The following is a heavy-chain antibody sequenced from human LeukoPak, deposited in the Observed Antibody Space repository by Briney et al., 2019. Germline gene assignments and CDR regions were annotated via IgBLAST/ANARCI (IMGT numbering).Heavy chain of an antibody. Sequence: GGSLRLSCAASGFTFSSYWMHWVRQAPGKGPVWVSRINSDGSSTSYADSVKGRFTISRDNAKNTLYLQMNSLRAEDTAVYYCARAFMGLFDIAAAGTASPYWGQGTLVTVSS. J-gene: IGHJ4*02. CDR3: ARAFMGLFDIAAAGTASPY. CDR1: GFTFSSYW. D-gene: IGHD6-13*01. CDR2: INSDGSST. V-gene: IGHV3-74*01.